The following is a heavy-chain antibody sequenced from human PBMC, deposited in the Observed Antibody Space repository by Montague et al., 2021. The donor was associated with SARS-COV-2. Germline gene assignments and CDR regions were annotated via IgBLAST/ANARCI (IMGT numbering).Heavy chain of an antibody. J-gene: IGHJ4*02. Sequence: SETLSLTGAVSGDSIMPADCWSWVRQPPGQGLEWIGEIYQRVSTNYNPSLKSRVSMSVDKSKNQVSLELYSVTAGDTALYYCVRAGGIHNRPPVWGQGALVIVSS. CDR1: GDSIMPADC. CDR3: VRAGGIHNRPPV. V-gene: IGHV4-4*02. D-gene: IGHD4-23*01. CDR2: IYQRVST.